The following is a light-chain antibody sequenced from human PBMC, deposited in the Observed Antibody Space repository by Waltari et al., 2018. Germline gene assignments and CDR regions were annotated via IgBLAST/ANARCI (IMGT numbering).Light chain of an antibody. CDR2: GAS. V-gene: IGKV1-39*01. CDR3: QQSYSAPYP. Sequence: DIQMTQSPSSLSASAGDRITIPCRASQSIRTYLSWYQQKPGKAPKLLIYGASNLQSGVPSRFSGSGLGTGFPLTISGLQPEDSATYFCQQSYSAPYPFGQGTRLEIK. J-gene: IGKJ2*01. CDR1: QSIRTY.